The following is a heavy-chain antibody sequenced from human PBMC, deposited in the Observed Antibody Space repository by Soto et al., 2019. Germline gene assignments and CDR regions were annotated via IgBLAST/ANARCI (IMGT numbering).Heavy chain of an antibody. D-gene: IGHD6-19*01. CDR1: GFTFSNYD. CDR2: ISYDGSNK. Sequence: QVQLVESGGDVVQPGRSLRLSCAASGFTFSNYDMHWLRQAPGKGLEWVAVISYDGSNKYYVDSVKGRFTISRDNSKNTLYRQMNSLRAEDTAVYYCAKTMDGRTFDYWGQGTLVTVFS. J-gene: IGHJ4*02. CDR3: AKTMDGRTFDY. V-gene: IGHV3-30*18.